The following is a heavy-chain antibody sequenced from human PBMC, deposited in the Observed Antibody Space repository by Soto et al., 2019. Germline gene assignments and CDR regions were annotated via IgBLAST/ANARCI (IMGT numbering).Heavy chain of an antibody. D-gene: IGHD2-2*01. V-gene: IGHV4-30-4*01. CDR3: ARETLVPAAIGFDY. Sequence: SETLSLTCTVSGGSISSGDYYWSWIRQPPGKGLEWIGYIYYSGSTYYNPSLKSRVTISVDTSKNQFSLKLSSVTAADTAVYYCARETLVPAAIGFDYWGQGTLVTVSS. CDR2: IYYSGST. J-gene: IGHJ4*02. CDR1: GGSISSGDYY.